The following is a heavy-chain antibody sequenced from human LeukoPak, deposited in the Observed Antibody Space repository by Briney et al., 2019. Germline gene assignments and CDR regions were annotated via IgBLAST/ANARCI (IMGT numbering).Heavy chain of an antibody. J-gene: IGHJ4*02. CDR1: GFTFSDYY. CDR3: ARGGLYDFWSGYTLNANDY. D-gene: IGHD3-3*01. V-gene: IGHV3-11*04. Sequence: GGSLRLSCAASGFTFSDYYMSWIRQAPGKGLEWVSYISSSGSTIYYADSVKGRFTISRDNAKNSLYLQMNSLRAEDTAVYYCARGGLYDFWSGYTLNANDYWGQGTLVTVSS. CDR2: ISSSGSTI.